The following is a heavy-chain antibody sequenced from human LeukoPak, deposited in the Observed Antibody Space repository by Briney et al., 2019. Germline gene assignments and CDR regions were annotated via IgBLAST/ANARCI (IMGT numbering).Heavy chain of an antibody. CDR2: MFYSGTA. J-gene: IGHJ5*02. D-gene: IGHD6-19*01. CDR3: ARHTDSSGWYRAWFDP. Sequence: SETLSLTCTVSGGSISSSRHYWGWIRRPPGKGLEWIGSMFYSGTAYYNASLKSRVTISVDTSKNQFSLKVTSVTAADTAVYYCARHTDSSGWYRAWFDPWGQGTLVTVSS. CDR1: GGSISSSRHY. V-gene: IGHV4-39*01.